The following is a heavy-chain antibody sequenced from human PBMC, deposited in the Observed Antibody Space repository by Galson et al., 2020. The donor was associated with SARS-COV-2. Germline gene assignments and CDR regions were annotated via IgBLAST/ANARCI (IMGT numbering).Heavy chain of an antibody. V-gene: IGHV3-15*01. CDR3: TTFGYCVGSCYDP. CDR1: GFTFSDAW. CDR2: IKSKTAGGTT. D-gene: IGHD2-21*01. J-gene: IGHJ5*02. Sequence: GGSLRLSCAASGFTFSDAWVSWVRQAPGKGLEWVGRIKSKTAGGTTDYAAPVEGRFTISRDDSQNRMFLQMNSLRTEDTAVYYCTTFGYCVGSCYDPRGQGTLVTVSS.